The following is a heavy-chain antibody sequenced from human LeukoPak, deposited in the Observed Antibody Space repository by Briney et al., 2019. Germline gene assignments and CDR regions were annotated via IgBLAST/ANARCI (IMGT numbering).Heavy chain of an antibody. CDR1: GFTYTSYA. V-gene: IGHV3-23*01. Sequence: GGSLRLSCAASGFTYTSYAMSWVRQAPGKGLEWLSVISGSGGTTYYADSVKGRFTISRDNSKNTLYLQMNSLRVEDTAVYYCANVGGTGWRFFDYWGQGTLVTVSS. CDR2: ISGSGGTT. D-gene: IGHD6-19*01. CDR3: ANVGGTGWRFFDY. J-gene: IGHJ4*02.